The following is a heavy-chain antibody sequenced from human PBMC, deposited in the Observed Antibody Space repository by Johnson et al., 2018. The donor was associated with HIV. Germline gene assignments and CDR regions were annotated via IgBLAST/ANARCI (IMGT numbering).Heavy chain of an antibody. D-gene: IGHD2-2*03. Sequence: MQLVESGGGLVQSGGSLRLSCAASGFTFSSYAMSWVRQAPGKGLEWVSAISGSGGSTYYADSVKGRFTISRDNSKNTLYLQMNSLRADDTAVYYCARATGSWMDAFDIWGQGTMVTVSS. CDR2: ISGSGGST. CDR3: ARATGSWMDAFDI. V-gene: IGHV3-23*04. J-gene: IGHJ3*02. CDR1: GFTFSSYA.